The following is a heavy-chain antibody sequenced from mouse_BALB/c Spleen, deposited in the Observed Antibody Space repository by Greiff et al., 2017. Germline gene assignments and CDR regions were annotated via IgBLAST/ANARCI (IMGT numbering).Heavy chain of an antibody. V-gene: IGHV1-14*01. CDR2: INPYNDGT. CDR3: ARSELTGTFAY. Sequence: EVQLQQSGPELVKPGASVKMSCKASGYTFTSYVMHWVKQKPGQGLEWIGYINPYNDGTKYNEKFKGKATLTSDKSSSTAYMELSSLTSEDSAVYYCARSELTGTFAYWGQGTLVTVSA. CDR1: GYTFTSYV. D-gene: IGHD4-1*01. J-gene: IGHJ3*01.